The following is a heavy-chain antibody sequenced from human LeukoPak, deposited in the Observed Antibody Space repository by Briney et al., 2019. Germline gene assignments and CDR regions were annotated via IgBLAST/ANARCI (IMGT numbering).Heavy chain of an antibody. J-gene: IGHJ4*02. Sequence: GASMKVSCKASGYTFTAHYIHWVRQAPGQGLEWMGWIDPNSGDTKYVEKFQGRVTMTRDTSFSTAYMALSSLRSDDTAMYYCARAMNSWFLLDLDYWGQGNLVTVSS. CDR3: ARAMNSWFLLDLDY. CDR2: IDPNSGDT. CDR1: GYTFTAHY. D-gene: IGHD3-22*01. V-gene: IGHV1-2*02.